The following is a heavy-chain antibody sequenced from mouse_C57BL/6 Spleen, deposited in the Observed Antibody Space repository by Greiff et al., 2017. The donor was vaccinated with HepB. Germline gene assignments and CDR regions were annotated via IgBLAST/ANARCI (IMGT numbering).Heavy chain of an antibody. CDR2: IHPNSGST. D-gene: IGHD2-5*01. CDR1: GYTFTSYW. CDR3: AREKAYYSNYEAWFAY. Sequence: VQLQQPGAELVKPGASVKLSCKASGYTFTSYWMHWVKQRPGQGLEWIGMIHPNSGSTNYNEKFKSKATLTVDKSSSTAYMQLSSLTSEDSAVYYCAREKAYYSNYEAWFAYWGQGTLVTVSA. J-gene: IGHJ3*01. V-gene: IGHV1-64*01.